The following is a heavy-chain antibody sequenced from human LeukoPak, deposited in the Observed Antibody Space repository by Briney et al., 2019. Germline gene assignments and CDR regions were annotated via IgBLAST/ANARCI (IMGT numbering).Heavy chain of an antibody. V-gene: IGHV4-38-2*01. CDR1: GYSISSGYY. CDR3: ARRDIGYSYEWLPNFDY. CDR2: IYHSGST. Sequence: SETLSLTCSFSGYSISSGYYWGWIRQPPGQGLEWIGNIYHSGSTYYNPSLKSRVTISVDTSKNQFSLKLSSVTAADTAVYYCARRDIGYSYEWLPNFDYWGQGTLVTVSS. J-gene: IGHJ4*02. D-gene: IGHD5-18*01.